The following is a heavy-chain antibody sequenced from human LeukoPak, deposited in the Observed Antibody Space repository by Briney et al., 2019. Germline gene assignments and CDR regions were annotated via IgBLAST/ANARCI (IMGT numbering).Heavy chain of an antibody. Sequence: PLETLSLTCAVYGGSFSGYYWSWIRQPPGKGLEWIGEINHSGSTNYNPSLKSRVTISVDTSKNQFSLKLSSVTAADTAVYYCARAGSSSWPHYYYYMDVWGKGTTVTISS. CDR3: ARAGSSSWPHYYYYMDV. CDR2: INHSGST. CDR1: GGSFSGYY. J-gene: IGHJ6*03. V-gene: IGHV4-34*01. D-gene: IGHD6-13*01.